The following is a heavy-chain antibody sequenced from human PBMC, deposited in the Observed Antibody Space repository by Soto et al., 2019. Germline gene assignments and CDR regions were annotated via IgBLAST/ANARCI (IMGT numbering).Heavy chain of an antibody. CDR1: GGSISSSSYY. CDR3: ARHVDPWGSGYFDY. V-gene: IGHV4-39*01. Sequence: QLQLQESGPGLVKPSETLSLTCTVSGGSISSSSYYWGWIRQPPGKGLEWIGSIYYSGSTYYNPAPKSRVTISVDTSKNQFSLKLSSVTAADTAVYYCARHVDPWGSGYFDYWGQGTLVTVSS. CDR2: IYYSGST. J-gene: IGHJ4*02. D-gene: IGHD3-16*01.